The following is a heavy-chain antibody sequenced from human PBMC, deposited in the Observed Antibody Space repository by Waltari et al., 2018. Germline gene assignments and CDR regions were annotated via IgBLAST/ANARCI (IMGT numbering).Heavy chain of an antibody. Sequence: QVQLVESGGGVVQPGRSLRLSCAASGLTFSSYGMHWVRQAQGKGMEGVAVIWYDGSNKYYADSVKGRFTISRDNSKNTLYLQMNSLRAEDTAVYYCARSGAGYSSWVFQYYYYGMDVWGQGTTVTVSS. V-gene: IGHV3-33*01. CDR3: ARSGAGYSSWVFQYYYYGMDV. CDR1: GLTFSSYG. CDR2: IWYDGSNK. D-gene: IGHD5-18*01. J-gene: IGHJ6*02.